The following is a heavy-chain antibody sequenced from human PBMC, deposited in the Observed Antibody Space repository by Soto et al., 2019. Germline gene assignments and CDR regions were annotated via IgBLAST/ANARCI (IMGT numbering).Heavy chain of an antibody. CDR1: GGSISNKY. V-gene: IGHV4-59*01. J-gene: IGHJ4*02. Sequence: LSLTCVVSGGSISNKYWTWIRQPPGKGLEWIGYIYYTGSTTYHPSLTSRVAISLDTSMQQFSLRLNSVTAADTAVYYCTRATVQRHFDSWGQGTLVTVSS. CDR3: TRATVQRHFDS. D-gene: IGHD4-4*01. CDR2: IYYTGST.